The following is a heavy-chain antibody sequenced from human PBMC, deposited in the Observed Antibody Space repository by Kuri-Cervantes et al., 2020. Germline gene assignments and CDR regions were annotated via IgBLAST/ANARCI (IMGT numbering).Heavy chain of an antibody. D-gene: IGHD1-26*01. Sequence: ASVKVSCKASGYTFTTYAIHWVRQAPGQRLEWMGWINAGNGNTKYSQKFQGRVTITRDTSASTAYMELRSLRSDDTAVYYCARVSPLDYYWVDYWGQGALVTVSS. J-gene: IGHJ4*02. CDR2: INAGNGNT. V-gene: IGHV1-3*01. CDR3: ARVSPLDYYWVDY. CDR1: GYTFTTYA.